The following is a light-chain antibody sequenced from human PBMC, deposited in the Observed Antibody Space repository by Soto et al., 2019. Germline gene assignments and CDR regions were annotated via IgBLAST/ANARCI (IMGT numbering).Light chain of an antibody. J-gene: IGKJ4*01. CDR3: LQDYDYPLT. Sequence: AIPMTQSPSSLSASVGDRVTITCRASQGISYDLGWYQQKPGKAPKLLICAASSLQSGVPLRFSGSGSGTDFTLTISSLQPEDSATYYCLQDYDYPLTFGGGTKVEIK. CDR1: QGISYD. CDR2: AAS. V-gene: IGKV1-6*01.